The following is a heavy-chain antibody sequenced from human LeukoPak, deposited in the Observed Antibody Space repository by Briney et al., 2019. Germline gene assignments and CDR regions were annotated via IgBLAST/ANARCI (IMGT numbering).Heavy chain of an antibody. Sequence: GGSLRLSCAASGFTLSSYGMHWVRQAPGKGLEWVAVISYDGSNKYYADSVKGRFTISRDNSKNTLYLQMNSLRAEDTAVYYCAKDRGSYLFDYWGQGTLVTVSS. CDR3: AKDRGSYLFDY. CDR1: GFTLSSYG. V-gene: IGHV3-30*18. D-gene: IGHD1-26*01. CDR2: ISYDGSNK. J-gene: IGHJ4*02.